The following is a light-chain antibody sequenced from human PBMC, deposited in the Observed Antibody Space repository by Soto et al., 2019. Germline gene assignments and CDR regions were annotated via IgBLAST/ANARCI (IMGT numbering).Light chain of an antibody. V-gene: IGKV1-5*01. CDR1: EKINKW. CDR2: DAS. J-gene: IGKJ1*01. CDR3: QQCNSYPWT. Sequence: ILLTQSPSSLSASVVARVTMTCRASEKINKWLAWYQQKPGKAPKLLISDASSLESGVTSRFSGSGSGTEFTLTISSLQPDDFATYYCQQCNSYPWTFGQGTQVEI.